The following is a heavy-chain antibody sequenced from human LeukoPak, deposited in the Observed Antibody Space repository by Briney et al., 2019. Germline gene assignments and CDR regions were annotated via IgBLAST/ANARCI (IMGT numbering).Heavy chain of an antibody. CDR1: GGSISSSSYY. D-gene: IGHD3-9*01. CDR2: IYYSGST. J-gene: IGHJ5*02. V-gene: IGHV4-39*01. CDR3: ARNDYDILTGSNWFDP. Sequence: SETLSLTCTVSGGSISSSSYYWGWIRQPPGKGLEWIGSIYYSGSTYYNPSLKSRVTISVDTSKNQFSLKLSSVTAADTAVYYCARNDYDILTGSNWFDPWGQGTLVTVSS.